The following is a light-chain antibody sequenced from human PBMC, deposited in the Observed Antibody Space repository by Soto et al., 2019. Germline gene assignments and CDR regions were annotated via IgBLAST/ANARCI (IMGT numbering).Light chain of an antibody. CDR3: SSYTSSSTEV. V-gene: IGLV2-14*01. CDR1: SSDVGGYKY. J-gene: IGLJ1*01. Sequence: QSVLTQPASVSGSPGQSITSSCTGTSSDVGGYKYVSWYQQHPGKAPKLMIYEVSNRPSGVSNRFSGSKSGNTASLTISGLQAEDEADYYCSSYTSSSTEVFGTGTKVHRP. CDR2: EVS.